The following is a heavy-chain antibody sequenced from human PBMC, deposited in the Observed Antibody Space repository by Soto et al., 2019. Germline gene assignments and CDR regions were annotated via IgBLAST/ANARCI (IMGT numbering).Heavy chain of an antibody. Sequence: ASVKVSCKASGYTLTSYDINWLRQANGQGREWMGWMNPKSGNTGYAHKFQGRVTMTRNTSISTAYMELSSLRSEETALDYCATPYYHTKTSAFDIGGQGTTVT. CDR2: MNPKSGNT. CDR1: GYTLTSYD. CDR3: ATPYYHTKTSAFDI. J-gene: IGHJ3*02. D-gene: IGHD3-22*01. V-gene: IGHV1-8*01.